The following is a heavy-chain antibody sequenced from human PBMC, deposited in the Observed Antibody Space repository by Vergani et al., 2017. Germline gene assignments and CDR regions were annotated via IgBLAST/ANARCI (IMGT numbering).Heavy chain of an antibody. J-gene: IGHJ4*02. D-gene: IGHD2-2*01. CDR2: INHSGST. V-gene: IGHV4-34*01. CDR3: ARGYCSSTSCHQPPDY. Sequence: QVQLQQWGAGLLKPSETLSLTCAVYGGSFSGYYWSWIRQPPGKGLEWIGEINHSGSTNYNPSLKSRVTISVDTSKNQFSLKLSSVTAADTAVYYCARGYCSSTSCHQPPDYWGQGTLVTVSS. CDR1: GGSFSGYY.